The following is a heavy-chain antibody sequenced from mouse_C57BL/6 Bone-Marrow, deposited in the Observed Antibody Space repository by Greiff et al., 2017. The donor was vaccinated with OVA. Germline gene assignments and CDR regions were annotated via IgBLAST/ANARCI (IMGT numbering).Heavy chain of an antibody. Sequence: VQLQQSGAELARPGASVKMSCKASGYTFTSYTMHWVKQRPGQGLEWIGYINPSSGYTKYNQKFKDKATLTADKSSSTAYMQLSSLTSEDSAVYYCAKFTPWDYWGQGTTLTVSS. CDR3: AKFTPWDY. CDR2: INPSSGYT. CDR1: GYTFTSYT. J-gene: IGHJ2*01. V-gene: IGHV1-4*01.